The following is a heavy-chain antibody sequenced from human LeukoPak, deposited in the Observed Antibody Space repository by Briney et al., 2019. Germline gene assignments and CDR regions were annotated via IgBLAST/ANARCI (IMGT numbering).Heavy chain of an antibody. Sequence: SGGSLRLSCAASGFTFSSYAMHWVRQAPGKGLEWVAVISYGGSNKYYADSVKGRFTISRDNSKNTLYLQMNSLRAEDTAVYYCARDTYYYGSGNNDYWGQGTLVTVSS. CDR3: ARDTYYYGSGNNDY. CDR2: ISYGGSNK. CDR1: GFTFSSYA. D-gene: IGHD3-10*01. J-gene: IGHJ4*02. V-gene: IGHV3-30*04.